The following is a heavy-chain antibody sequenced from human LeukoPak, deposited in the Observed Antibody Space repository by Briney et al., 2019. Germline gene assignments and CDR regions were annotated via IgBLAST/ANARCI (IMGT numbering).Heavy chain of an antibody. V-gene: IGHV1-69*02. CDR3: AMDIVATTIDY. D-gene: IGHD5-12*01. CDR2: IIPILGIA. Sequence: SVKVSCKASGGTFMRHSISWVRQAPGQGLEWMGRIIPILGIANYAQKFQGRVTITADKSTSTAYMELSSLRSEDTAVYYCAMDIVATTIDYWGQGTLVTVSS. CDR1: GGTFMRHS. J-gene: IGHJ4*02.